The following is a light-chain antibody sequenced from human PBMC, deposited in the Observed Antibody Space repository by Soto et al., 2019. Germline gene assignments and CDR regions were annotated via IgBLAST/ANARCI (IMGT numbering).Light chain of an antibody. CDR2: AAS. CDR3: QTYNCAPLT. Sequence: QITHTQYSGSPSVDDRVTSICRASQGISSWLAWYQKKPGKAPNLLIYAASSLQSGVPSRFSGSESGTDFTLTISRLQPEDVATYYCQTYNCAPLTVGEGTKV. CDR1: QGISSW. V-gene: IGKV1-12*01. J-gene: IGKJ4*01.